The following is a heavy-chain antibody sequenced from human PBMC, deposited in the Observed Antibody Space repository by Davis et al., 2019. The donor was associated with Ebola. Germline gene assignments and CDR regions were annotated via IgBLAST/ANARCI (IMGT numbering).Heavy chain of an antibody. J-gene: IGHJ3*02. CDR1: GFTFSRYY. D-gene: IGHD6-19*01. Sequence: GESLKISCAASGFTFSRYYMSWIRQAPGKGLEWVANVRQDGREKYYAESVKGRFTTSRDNAKKSVFLQMNSLRVEDMAVYYCAREAVVAGTDDASDIWGQGTMVTVSS. V-gene: IGHV3-7*03. CDR3: AREAVVAGTDDASDI. CDR2: VRQDGREK.